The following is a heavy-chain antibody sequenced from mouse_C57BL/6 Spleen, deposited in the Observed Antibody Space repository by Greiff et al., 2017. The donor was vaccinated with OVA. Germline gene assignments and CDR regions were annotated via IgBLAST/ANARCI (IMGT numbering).Heavy chain of an antibody. Sequence: DVKLVESGGVLVKPGGSLKLSCAASGFTFSDYGMHWVRQAPEKGLEWVAYISSGSSTIYYADTVKGRFTISRDNATNTLFLQLTSLKSEDTAMYYCARRATVDYWGQGTTLTVSS. J-gene: IGHJ2*01. CDR2: ISSGSSTI. V-gene: IGHV5-17*01. CDR1: GFTFSDYG. D-gene: IGHD1-1*01. CDR3: ARRATVDY.